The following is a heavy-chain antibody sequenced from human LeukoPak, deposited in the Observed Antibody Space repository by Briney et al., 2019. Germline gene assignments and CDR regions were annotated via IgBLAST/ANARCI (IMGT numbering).Heavy chain of an antibody. CDR3: ARGATLQYCSGGSCYWSWFDP. J-gene: IGHJ5*02. D-gene: IGHD2-15*01. Sequence: SQTLSLTCTVSGGSISSGSYYWSWIRQPAGKGLEWLGRIYTSGGTNYHPSLKSRVTISVDTSTNQSSLQLSSVTAADTAVYYCARGATLQYCSGGSCYWSWFDPWGQGTLVTVSS. CDR2: IYTSGGT. V-gene: IGHV4-61*02. CDR1: GGSISSGSYY.